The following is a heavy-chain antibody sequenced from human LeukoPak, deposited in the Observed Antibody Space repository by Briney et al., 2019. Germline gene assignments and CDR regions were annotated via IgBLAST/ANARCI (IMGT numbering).Heavy chain of an antibody. CDR3: ARGMVRGVIADYYYYGMDV. CDR2: INHSGST. CDR1: GGSFSGYY. Sequence: SETLSLTCAVYGGSFSGYYWSWIRQPPGKGLEWIGEINHSGSTNYNPSLKSRVTISVDRSKNQFSLKLSSVTAADTAVYYCARGMVRGVIADYYYYGMDVWGQGTTVTVSS. V-gene: IGHV4-34*01. J-gene: IGHJ6*02. D-gene: IGHD3-10*01.